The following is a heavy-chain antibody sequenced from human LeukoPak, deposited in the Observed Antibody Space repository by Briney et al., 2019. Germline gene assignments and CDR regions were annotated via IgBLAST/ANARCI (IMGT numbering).Heavy chain of an antibody. CDR2: ISGSGGDT. J-gene: IGHJ4*02. V-gene: IGHV3-23*01. CDR1: GFTFSSYA. CDR3: ADSNYWYPNDY. Sequence: GGSLRLSCAASGFTFSSYAMRWVRQAPGKGLEWVSSISGSGGDTYYADSVKGRFTSSRDNSKNTLYLQMNSLRAEDTAVYYCADSNYWYPNDYWGQGTLATVSA. D-gene: IGHD4-11*01.